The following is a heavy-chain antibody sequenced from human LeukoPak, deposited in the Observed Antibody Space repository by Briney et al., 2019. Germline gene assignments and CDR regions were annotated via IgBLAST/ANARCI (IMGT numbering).Heavy chain of an antibody. CDR3: AREPDYYDSSGYYLPPVY. CDR2: ISYDGSNK. Sequence: PGGSLRLSCAASGFTFSSYAMHWVRQAPGKGLEWVAVISYDGSNKYYADSVKGRFTISRDNSKNTLYLQMNSLRAEDTAVYYCAREPDYYDSSGYYLPPVYWGQGTLVTVSS. V-gene: IGHV3-30*04. CDR1: GFTFSSYA. D-gene: IGHD3-22*01. J-gene: IGHJ4*02.